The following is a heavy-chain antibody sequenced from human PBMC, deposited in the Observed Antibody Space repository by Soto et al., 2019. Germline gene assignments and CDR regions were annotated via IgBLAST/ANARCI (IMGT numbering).Heavy chain of an antibody. V-gene: IGHV3-48*01. CDR2: ITSDSSTR. CDR3: ARDIGYDFWSGYYTGFDY. CDR1: GFTFSSYS. D-gene: IGHD3-3*01. J-gene: IGHJ4*02. Sequence: GGSLRLSCAASGFTFSSYSMNWVRQAPGQGLEWISYITSDSSTRHYADSVKRRFTISRDNAQNSLYLQMNSLRAEDMAVYYCARDIGYDFWSGYYTGFDYWGQGTLVTVSS.